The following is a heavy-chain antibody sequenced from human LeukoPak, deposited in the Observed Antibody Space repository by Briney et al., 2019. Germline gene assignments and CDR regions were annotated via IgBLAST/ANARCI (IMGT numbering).Heavy chain of an antibody. D-gene: IGHD6-6*01. J-gene: IGHJ5*02. Sequence: GESLKISGKGSGYSFTSYWIGWVRQMPGKGLEWMGIIYPGDSDTRYSPSFQGQVTISADKSISTAYLQWSSLKASGTAMYYCARSSSSDSDWFDPWGQGTLVTVSS. CDR2: IYPGDSDT. CDR1: GYSFTSYW. V-gene: IGHV5-51*01. CDR3: ARSSSSDSDWFDP.